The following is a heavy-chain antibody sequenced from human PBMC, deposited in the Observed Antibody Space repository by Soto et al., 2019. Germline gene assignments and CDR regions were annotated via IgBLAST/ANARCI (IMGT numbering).Heavy chain of an antibody. CDR1: GGSLSGHH. Sequence: QVQLQESGPGLVKPSETLSLTCTVSGGSLSGHHWGWIRQPPGKGLEWIGYIHDTGITNYAPALKSRVSMSRDTSKNQFSLNLPSVTAADTAVYFCARMEGSIIYFFDYWGQGSLATVSS. V-gene: IGHV4-59*11. D-gene: IGHD3-10*01. CDR2: IHDTGIT. J-gene: IGHJ4*02. CDR3: ARMEGSIIYFFDY.